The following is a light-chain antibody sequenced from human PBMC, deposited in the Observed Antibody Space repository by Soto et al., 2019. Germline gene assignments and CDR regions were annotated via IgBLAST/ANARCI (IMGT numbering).Light chain of an antibody. CDR1: SSDVGSYDY. V-gene: IGLV2-11*01. CDR3: AAWDDSLNGYV. J-gene: IGLJ1*01. CDR2: NVN. Sequence: QSALIQPPSVSGSPGQSVTISCTGTSSDVGSYDYVSWYQQHPGTVPKPMIYNVNTQPSGVPDRFSGSKSGTSASLAISGLQSEDEADYYCAAWDDSLNGYVFGTGTKLTVL.